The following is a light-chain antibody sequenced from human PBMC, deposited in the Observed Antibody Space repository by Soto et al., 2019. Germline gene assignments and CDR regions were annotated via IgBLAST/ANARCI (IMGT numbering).Light chain of an antibody. J-gene: IGKJ4*01. CDR2: GAS. CDR1: QSVSSCY. Sequence: EIVLTQSPGTLSLSPVERATLSCRASQSVSSCYLAWYQQKPGQAPRLLIYGASSRATGIPDRFSGSGSGTDFTLTISRLEPEDFAVYYCQQYGSSPLTFGGGTKVEIK. V-gene: IGKV3-20*01. CDR3: QQYGSSPLT.